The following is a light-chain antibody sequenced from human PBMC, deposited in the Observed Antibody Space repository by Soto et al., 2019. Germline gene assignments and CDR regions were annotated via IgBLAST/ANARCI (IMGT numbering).Light chain of an antibody. CDR1: QGISNY. CDR3: QEYNSAPFP. CDR2: GAS. V-gene: IGKV1-27*01. Sequence: DIQMTQSPSSLSASVGDRVTITCRASQGISNYVAWYQQKPGKGPKLLISGASTLQSGAPSRFSGSGSGTDFALTISGLQTEDVATYYCQEYNSAPFPFGPRTKVDIK. J-gene: IGKJ3*01.